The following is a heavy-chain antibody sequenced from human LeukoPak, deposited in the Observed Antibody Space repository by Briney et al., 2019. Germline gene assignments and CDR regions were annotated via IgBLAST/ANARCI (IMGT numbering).Heavy chain of an antibody. D-gene: IGHD4-17*01. CDR3: ARDQGHYGDYEGYFDY. Sequence: SETLSLTCTVSGGSISSYYWSWIRQPAGKGLEWIGRIYTSGSTNYNPSPKSRVTMSVDTSKNQFSLKLSSVTAADTAVYYCARDQGHYGDYEGYFDYWGQGTLVTVSS. CDR1: GGSISSYY. V-gene: IGHV4-4*07. J-gene: IGHJ4*02. CDR2: IYTSGST.